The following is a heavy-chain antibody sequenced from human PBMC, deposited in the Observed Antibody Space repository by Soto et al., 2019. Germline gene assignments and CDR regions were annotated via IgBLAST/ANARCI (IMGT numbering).Heavy chain of an antibody. J-gene: IGHJ6*03. CDR3: ALGSRKPNYYCDYYVEV. Sequence: QVQLVQSGAEVKKPGSSVKVSCKASGVTFSSYTISWVRQAPGQGLEWIGRIIPILGIANYAQKFQGRFTITADKSTSTAYLELSSLRSEDTAVYYCALGSRKPNYYCDYYVEVWGQGTTVPVSS. D-gene: IGHD2-2*01. CDR2: IIPILGIA. V-gene: IGHV1-69*02. CDR1: GVTFSSYT.